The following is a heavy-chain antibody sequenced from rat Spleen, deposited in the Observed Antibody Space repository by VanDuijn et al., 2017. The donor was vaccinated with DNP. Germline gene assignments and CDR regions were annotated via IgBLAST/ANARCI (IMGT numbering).Heavy chain of an antibody. CDR2: IIYGGSI. V-gene: IGHV5S10*01. D-gene: IGHD1-2*01. Sequence: EVQLVESGGGLVQPGRSLKLSCAASGFTFSDYNMAWVRQAPKKGLEWVATIIYGGSIHYRDSVKGRFTISRDNAKSTLYLQMDSQRSEDTATYYCVTHDYSIWGQGVMVTVSS. CDR1: GFTFSDYN. J-gene: IGHJ2*01. CDR3: VTHDYSI.